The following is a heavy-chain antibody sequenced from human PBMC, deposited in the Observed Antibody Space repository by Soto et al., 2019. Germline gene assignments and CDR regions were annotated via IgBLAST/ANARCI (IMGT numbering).Heavy chain of an antibody. J-gene: IGHJ4*01. D-gene: IGHD1-26*01. CDR2: TYYRSKWYY. Sequence: SQTLSLTCAIAGDSFSINSAGLSWVSQSPSRGLEWLGRTYYRSKWYYEYAVSVRGRITINPDTSKNQYSLQLNSVTPEDTAVYFCARGEQYSGRIFDYWGQGTLVTVSS. CDR3: ARGEQYSGRIFDY. CDR1: GDSFSINSAG. V-gene: IGHV6-1*01.